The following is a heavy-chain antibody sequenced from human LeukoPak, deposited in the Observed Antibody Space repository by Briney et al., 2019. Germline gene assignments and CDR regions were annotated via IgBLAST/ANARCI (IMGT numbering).Heavy chain of an antibody. V-gene: IGHV1-18*01. CDR3: ARGPPRYYYDSSTDY. Sequence: ASVKVSCKASGYTFTSYGISWVRQAPGQGLEWMGWISAYNGNTNYAQKLQGRVTMTTDTSTSTAYMELRSLRSDDTAVYYCARGPPRYYYDSSTDYWGQGTLVTVSS. CDR1: GYTFTSYG. D-gene: IGHD3-22*01. CDR2: ISAYNGNT. J-gene: IGHJ4*02.